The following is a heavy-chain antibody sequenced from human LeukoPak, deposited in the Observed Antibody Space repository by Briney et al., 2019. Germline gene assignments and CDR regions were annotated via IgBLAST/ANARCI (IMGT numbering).Heavy chain of an antibody. CDR1: GGSICGYY. CDR2: IYYSGST. J-gene: IGHJ4*02. V-gene: IGHV4-59*01. CDR3: ARESMVRGVTFDY. D-gene: IGHD3-10*01. Sequence: SETLSLTCTVSGGSICGYYWSWIRQPPGKGLEWIGYIYYSGSTNYNPSLKSRVTISVDTSKNQFSLKLSSVTAADTAVYYCARESMVRGVTFDYWGQGTLATVSS.